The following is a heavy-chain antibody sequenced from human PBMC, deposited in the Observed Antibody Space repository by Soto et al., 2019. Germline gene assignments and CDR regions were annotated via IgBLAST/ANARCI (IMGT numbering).Heavy chain of an antibody. CDR1: GFTFSDYV. J-gene: IGHJ4*02. Sequence: QVQLVESGGGVVQPGRSLRLFCAASGFTFSDYVMHWVRQVPGKGLEWVAIISHDERIKYYADSVKGRFTISRDNSNNMLYLQMDSLQTEDTALYYCARRLEGASSDLLDYWGQGTLVTVSS. D-gene: IGHD3-22*01. V-gene: IGHV3-30*03. CDR3: ARRLEGASSDLLDY. CDR2: ISHDERIK.